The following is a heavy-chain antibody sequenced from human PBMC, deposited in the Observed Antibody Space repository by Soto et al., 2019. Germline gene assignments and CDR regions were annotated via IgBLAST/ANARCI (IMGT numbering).Heavy chain of an antibody. D-gene: IGHD3-22*01. V-gene: IGHV1-46*01. CDR3: ATPQDYDGCLDS. CDR2: INPSGGST. Sequence: GASVKVSCKASGYTFTSYYMHWVRQAPGQGLEWMGIINPSGGSTSYAQKFQGRLTLTRDTPGNTAYLELNSLISEDTAVYYCATPQDYDGCLDSWGQGTLVTVSS. CDR1: GYTFTSYY. J-gene: IGHJ4*02.